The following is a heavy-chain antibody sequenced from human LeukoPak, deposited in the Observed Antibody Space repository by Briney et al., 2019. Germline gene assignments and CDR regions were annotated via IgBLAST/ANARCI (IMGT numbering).Heavy chain of an antibody. D-gene: IGHD6-19*01. CDR1: GYTFTNYH. CDR2: ITPSDGST. CDR3: ARVGGWYRYFFDY. Sequence: AASVKVSCKASGYTFTNYHMHWVRQALGQGLEWVGMITPSDGSTNYAQKFQGRVTMTRDMSTSTVYMELSSLRSEDTAVYYCARVGGWYRYFFDYWGQGTLLTVSS. J-gene: IGHJ4*02. V-gene: IGHV1-46*01.